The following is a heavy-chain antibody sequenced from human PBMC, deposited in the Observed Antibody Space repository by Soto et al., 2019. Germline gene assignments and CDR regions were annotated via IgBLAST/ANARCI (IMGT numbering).Heavy chain of an antibody. CDR3: TRGGDVMVVTAEPVIDF. CDR1: GFTFGDYA. CDR2: IRSEASGGTT. V-gene: IGHV3-49*03. D-gene: IGHD2-21*02. Sequence: GGSLRLSCTASGFTFGDYAMSWFRQAPGKGLEWVGFIRSEASGGTTEYAASVKGRFTISRDDSKSIAYLQMNSLKTEDTAVYYCTRGGDVMVVTAEPVIDFWGQGILVTVSS. J-gene: IGHJ4*02.